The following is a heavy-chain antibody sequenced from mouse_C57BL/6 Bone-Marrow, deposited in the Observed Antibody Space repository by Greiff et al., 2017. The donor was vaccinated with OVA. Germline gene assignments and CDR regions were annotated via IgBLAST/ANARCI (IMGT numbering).Heavy chain of an antibody. D-gene: IGHD2-3*01. V-gene: IGHV6-3*01. CDR1: GFTFSNYW. Sequence: EVKLLESGGGLVQPGGSMKLSCVASGFTFSNYWMNWVRQSPEKGLEWVAQIRLKSDNYATHYAESVKGRFTISRDDAKSSVYLQMNNLRAEDTGIYYCKIYDGYPTWFAYWGQGTLVTVSA. CDR3: KIYDGYPTWFAY. J-gene: IGHJ3*01. CDR2: IRLKSDNYAT.